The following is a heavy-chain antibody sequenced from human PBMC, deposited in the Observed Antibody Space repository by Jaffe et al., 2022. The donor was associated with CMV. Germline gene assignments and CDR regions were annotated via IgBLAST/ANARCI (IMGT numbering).Heavy chain of an antibody. V-gene: IGHV3-43*01. CDR2: ISWDGGST. J-gene: IGHJ4*02. CDR1: GFTFDDYT. D-gene: IGHD6-19*01. Sequence: EVQLVESGGVVVQPGGSLRLSCAASGFTFDDYTMHWVRQAPGKGLEWVSLISWDGGSTYYADSVKGRFTISRDNSKNSLYLQMNSLRTEDTALYYCAKDGFGSGWKTFDYWGQGTLVTVSS. CDR3: AKDGFGSGWKTFDY.